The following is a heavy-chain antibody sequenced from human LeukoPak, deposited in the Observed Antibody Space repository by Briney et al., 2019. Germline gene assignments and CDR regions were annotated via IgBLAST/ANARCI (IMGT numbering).Heavy chain of an antibody. Sequence: PSQTLSLTCAVSGYSLISGYYWGWIRQPPGKGLEWIGSIYHSGSTYFNPSLKSRVTISVDTSKNQFSLTLSSVTAADTAVYFCARVSGSGTALDAFDVWGQGTMVTVSS. CDR1: GYSLISGYY. CDR3: ARVSGSGTALDAFDV. J-gene: IGHJ3*01. D-gene: IGHD1-1*01. V-gene: IGHV4-38-2*01. CDR2: IYHSGST.